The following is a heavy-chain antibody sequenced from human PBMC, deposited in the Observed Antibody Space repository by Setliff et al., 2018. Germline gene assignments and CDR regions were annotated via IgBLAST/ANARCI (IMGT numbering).Heavy chain of an antibody. D-gene: IGHD2-8*02. J-gene: IGHJ4*02. CDR1: GDSISSTYH. Sequence: KPSETLSLTCNVSGDSISSTYHWGWIRQSPGKGLEWIGTIYHSGSTNYNPSLKSRVTISVDTSKNQFSLKLSSVTAADTALYYCTVYNTGSSKDHYWGQGTPVTVSS. CDR2: IYHSGST. V-gene: IGHV4-38-2*02. CDR3: TVYNTGSSKDHY.